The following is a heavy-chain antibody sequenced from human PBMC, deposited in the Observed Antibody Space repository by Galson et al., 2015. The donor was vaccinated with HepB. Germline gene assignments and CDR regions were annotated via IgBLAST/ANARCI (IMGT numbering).Heavy chain of an antibody. CDR3: ARGPGLYDSGWFPFDY. CDR1: GFTFSNYP. CDR2: ISYDGGNK. D-gene: IGHD6-19*01. V-gene: IGHV3-30-3*01. Sequence: SLRLSCAASGFTFSNYPLHWVRQAPGKGLEWVAFISYDGGNKKYANSVKGRFTISRDNSKNTLYLQMNSLGLEDTAVYYCARGPGLYDSGWFPFDYWGQGTLVSVSS. J-gene: IGHJ4*02.